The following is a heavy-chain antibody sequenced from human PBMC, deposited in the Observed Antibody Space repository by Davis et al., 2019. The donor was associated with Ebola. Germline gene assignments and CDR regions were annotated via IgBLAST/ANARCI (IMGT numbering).Heavy chain of an antibody. V-gene: IGHV3-20*04. CDR1: GFTFDDYA. CDR3: ATHSDSSGYFRIDAFDI. J-gene: IGHJ3*02. CDR2: INWNGASS. D-gene: IGHD3-22*01. Sequence: GESLKISCGASGFTFDDYAMTWVRQVPGKGLEWVSGINWNGASSGYADSVKGRFTISRDNSKNTLYLQMSSLRAEDTAVYYCATHSDSSGYFRIDAFDIWGQGTMVTVSS.